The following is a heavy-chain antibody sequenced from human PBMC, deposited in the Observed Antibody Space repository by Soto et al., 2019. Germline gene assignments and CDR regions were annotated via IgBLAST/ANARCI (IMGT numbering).Heavy chain of an antibody. CDR3: ARVYNTVVVPAAIL. V-gene: IGHV1-2*02. D-gene: IGHD2-2*02. CDR2: INPNSGGT. J-gene: IGHJ4*02. CDR1: GYTFTGYY. Sequence: ASVKVSCKASGYTFTGYYMHWVRQAPGQGLEWMGWINPNSGGTNYAQKFQGRVTMTRDTSISTAYMELSRLRSDDTAVYYCARVYNTVVVPAAILWGQGTLVTVSS.